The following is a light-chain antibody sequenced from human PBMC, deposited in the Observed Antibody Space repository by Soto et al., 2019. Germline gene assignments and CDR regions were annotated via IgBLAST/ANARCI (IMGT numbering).Light chain of an antibody. CDR1: QSVSSSN. CDR2: GAS. J-gene: IGKJ1*01. Sequence: LSLSPGERATLSCRASQSVSSSNLAWYQQKPGQAPRLLIYGASSRATGIPDRFSGSGSGTDFTLTISRLEPEDFALYYCQQYGSSPPTFGQGTKVEIK. V-gene: IGKV3-20*01. CDR3: QQYGSSPPT.